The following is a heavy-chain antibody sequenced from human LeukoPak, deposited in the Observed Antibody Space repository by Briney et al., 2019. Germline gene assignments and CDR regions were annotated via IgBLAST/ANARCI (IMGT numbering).Heavy chain of an antibody. CDR1: GGSISGSSYY. CDR3: ARERCSSTSCYASAFDI. V-gene: IGHV4-61*02. CDR2: IYTSGST. D-gene: IGHD2-2*01. J-gene: IGHJ3*02. Sequence: SQTLSLTCTVSGGSISGSSYYWSWIRQPAGKGLEWIGRIYTSGSTNYNPSLKSRVTISVDTSKNQFSLKLSSVTAADTAVYYCARERCSSTSCYASAFDIWGQGTMVTVSS.